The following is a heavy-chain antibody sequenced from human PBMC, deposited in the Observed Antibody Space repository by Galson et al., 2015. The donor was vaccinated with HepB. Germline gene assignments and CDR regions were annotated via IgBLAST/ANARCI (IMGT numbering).Heavy chain of an antibody. J-gene: IGHJ4*02. CDR2: ISSSSSYI. CDR3: ACTARWLPERVDY. Sequence: SLRLSCAASGFTFSSYSMNWVRQAPGKGLEWVSSISSSSSYIYYADSVKGRFTISRDNAKNSLYLQMNSLRAEDTAVYYCACTARWLPERVDYWGQGTLVTVSS. D-gene: IGHD5-12*01. CDR1: GFTFSSYS. V-gene: IGHV3-21*01.